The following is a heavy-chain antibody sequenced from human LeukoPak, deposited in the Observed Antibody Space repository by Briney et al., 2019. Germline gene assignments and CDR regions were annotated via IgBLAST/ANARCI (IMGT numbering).Heavy chain of an antibody. J-gene: IGHJ4*02. V-gene: IGHV3-74*03. D-gene: IGHD2-21*01. CDR3: VRDLVLVDTPGDDFDF. CDR2: INPNSRII. Sequence: PGGSLRLSCAASGFPFNSYWMHWVRQAPGRGLVWVARINPNSRIITYADSVRGRFTISRDNAKNTLSSQMNSLRVEDTAVYYCVRDLVLVDTPGDDFDFWGQGTLVTVSS. CDR1: GFPFNSYW.